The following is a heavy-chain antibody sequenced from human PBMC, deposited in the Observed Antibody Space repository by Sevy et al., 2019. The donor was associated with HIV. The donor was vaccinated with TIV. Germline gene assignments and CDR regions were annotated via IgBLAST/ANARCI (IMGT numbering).Heavy chain of an antibody. CDR3: VRAIAAHDSF. J-gene: IGHJ4*02. D-gene: IGHD6-13*01. Sequence: GGSLRLSCVASGFTLDSYWMSWVRQTPGKGLEWVANVKQDGSVNYYVDSVKGRFTISRDNARNLVYLQMNSLRVDDTALYYCVRAIAAHDSFWGQGTLVTVSS. V-gene: IGHV3-7*01. CDR1: GFTLDSYW. CDR2: VKQDGSVN.